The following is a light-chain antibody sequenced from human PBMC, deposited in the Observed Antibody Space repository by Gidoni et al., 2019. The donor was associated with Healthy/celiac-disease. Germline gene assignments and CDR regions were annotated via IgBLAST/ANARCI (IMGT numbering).Light chain of an antibody. J-gene: IGKJ1*01. Sequence: EIGLTQSPGTLSLSPGERATLSCRASQSVSSCYLAWYQQKPGQAPRLLIYGASSRATGIPDRFSGSGSGTDFTLTISRLEPEDFAVYYCQQYGSSPTFGQGTKVEIK. V-gene: IGKV3-20*01. CDR1: QSVSSCY. CDR2: GAS. CDR3: QQYGSSPT.